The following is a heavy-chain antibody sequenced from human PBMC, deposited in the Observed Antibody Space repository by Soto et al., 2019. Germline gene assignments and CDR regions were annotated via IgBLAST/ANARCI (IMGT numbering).Heavy chain of an antibody. Sequence: QVQLEQSGAEVKRPGASVKVSCKVSGYTVSELSMNWLRQGPGKALEWIGGFDPEAGEKIFSQKFQGRVITTEDTSTDFAYMDLTSVTSDDTAVYYCATLYDSSSFHRGYYFDSWGQGTLVTVSS. D-gene: IGHD3-22*01. CDR1: GYTVSELS. CDR3: ATLYDSSSFHRGYYFDS. CDR2: FDPEAGEK. V-gene: IGHV1-24*01. J-gene: IGHJ4*02.